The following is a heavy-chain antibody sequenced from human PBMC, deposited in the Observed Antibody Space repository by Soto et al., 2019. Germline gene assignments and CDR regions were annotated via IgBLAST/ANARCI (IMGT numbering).Heavy chain of an antibody. Sequence: GGSLRLSCAASGFTFSSYNMNWVRQAPGKGLEWVSSFGVSIPYIYYADSVKGRFTISRDNAKNSLFLQMNSLRDEDTAVYYCARVVVVIPPGYYYAMDVWGQGTTVTVSS. D-gene: IGHD3-22*01. CDR2: FGVSIPYI. V-gene: IGHV3-21*01. J-gene: IGHJ6*02. CDR1: GFTFSSYN. CDR3: ARVVVVIPPGYYYAMDV.